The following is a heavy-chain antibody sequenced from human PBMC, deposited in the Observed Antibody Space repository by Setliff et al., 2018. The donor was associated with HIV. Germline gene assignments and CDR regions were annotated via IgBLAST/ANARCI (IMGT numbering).Heavy chain of an antibody. Sequence: GESLKISCKGSGYSFSSYWIGWVRQMPGSGLEWMGMIYPGDSDTRYNPSFQGQVTISADKSISTAYLQWSSLKASDTAMYYCARVPRQRGESSGWYIWFDPWGQGTLVTVSS. CDR2: IYPGDSDT. V-gene: IGHV5-51*01. D-gene: IGHD6-19*01. J-gene: IGHJ5*02. CDR1: GYSFSSYW. CDR3: ARVPRQRGESSGWYIWFDP.